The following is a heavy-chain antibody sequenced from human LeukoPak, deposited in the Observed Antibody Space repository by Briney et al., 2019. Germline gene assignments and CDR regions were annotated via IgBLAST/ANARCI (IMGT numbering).Heavy chain of an antibody. CDR2: IYYSGST. D-gene: IGHD1-26*01. CDR1: GGSISSYY. Sequence: SETLSLTCTVSGGSISSYYWRWIRARLRKGLEWSGYIYYSGSTNYNPSLKSRVTISVDTSKNQFSLKLSSVTAADTAVYYCARVRSRRGSYYFDYWGQGTLVTVS. CDR3: ARVRSRRGSYYFDY. V-gene: IGHV4-59*12. J-gene: IGHJ4*02.